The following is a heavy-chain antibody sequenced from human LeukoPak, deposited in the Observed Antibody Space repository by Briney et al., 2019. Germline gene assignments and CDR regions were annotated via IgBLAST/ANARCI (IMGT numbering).Heavy chain of an antibody. D-gene: IGHD3-10*02. CDR3: ARNTGGYYVYTTFDI. V-gene: IGHV3-23*01. Sequence: GGSLRLSCAASGFTFSSYAMNWVRQAPGKGLEWVSAISGSGGSTDYADSVRGRFTISRDNSRNTLYLQMNSLRAEDTAVYYCARNTGGYYVYTTFDIWGQGTMVTVSS. J-gene: IGHJ3*02. CDR2: ISGSGGST. CDR1: GFTFSSYA.